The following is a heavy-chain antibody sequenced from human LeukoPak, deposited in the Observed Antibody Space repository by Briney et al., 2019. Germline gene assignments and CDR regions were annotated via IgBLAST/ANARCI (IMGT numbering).Heavy chain of an antibody. CDR2: IYFSGST. CDR1: GGSISSYY. CDR3: ARSEYSSSSGHFDY. J-gene: IGHJ4*02. Sequence: SETLSLTCTVSGGSISSYYWSWIRQPPGRGLEWIGYIYFSGSTDYNPSLKSRVTISVDTSKNQFSLKLSSVTAADTAVYYCARSEYSSSSGHFDYWGQGTLVTVSS. V-gene: IGHV4-59*08. D-gene: IGHD6-6*01.